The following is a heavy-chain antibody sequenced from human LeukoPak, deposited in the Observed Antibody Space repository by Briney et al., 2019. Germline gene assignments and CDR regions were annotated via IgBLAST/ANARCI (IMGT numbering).Heavy chain of an antibody. J-gene: IGHJ6*02. CDR3: TKRSDGRSIAASTDYYYDMDV. Sequence: PGGSLRLSCAASGFRFDDYAMHWVRHAPGKGLEWVSGITWNSRDIGYADSVKGRFTISRDNAKKSLFLQMNSLRPEDTALYYCTKRSDGRSIAASTDYYYDMDVWGQGTTVTVSS. V-gene: IGHV3-9*01. CDR2: ITWNSRDI. CDR1: GFRFDDYA. D-gene: IGHD6-13*01.